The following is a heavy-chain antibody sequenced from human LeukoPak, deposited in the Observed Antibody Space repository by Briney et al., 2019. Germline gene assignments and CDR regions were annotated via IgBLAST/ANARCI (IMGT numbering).Heavy chain of an antibody. J-gene: IGHJ4*02. CDR2: IKQDGGEK. D-gene: IGHD3-3*01. V-gene: IGHV3-7*01. Sequence: GGSLRLSCAASGFTFSSCWMSWVRQAPGKGLEWVANIKQDGGEKYYVDSVRGRFTISRDNAKNSLYLQMNSLRAEDTAVYYCARDSSLRFLTTYYFDYWGQGTLVTVSS. CDR3: ARDSSLRFLTTYYFDY. CDR1: GFTFSSCW.